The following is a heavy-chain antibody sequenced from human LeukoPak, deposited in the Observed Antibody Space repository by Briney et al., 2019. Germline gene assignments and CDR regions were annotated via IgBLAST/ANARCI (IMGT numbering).Heavy chain of an antibody. CDR3: ARAQAVAGTGGFDP. V-gene: IGHV3-74*01. CDR1: GFTFSNYG. J-gene: IGHJ5*02. Sequence: PGRSLRLSCAASGFTFSNYGMHWVRQVPGKGLVWVSRISSDGSTTSYADSVKGRFTISRDNAKNTLYLQMNSLRDEDTAIYYCARAQAVAGTGGFDPWGQGTLVTVSS. CDR2: ISSDGSTT. D-gene: IGHD6-19*01.